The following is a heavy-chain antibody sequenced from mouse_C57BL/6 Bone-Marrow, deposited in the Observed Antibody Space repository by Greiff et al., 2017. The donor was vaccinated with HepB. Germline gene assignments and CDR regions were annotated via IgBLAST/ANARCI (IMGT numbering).Heavy chain of an antibody. CDR3: ARPHYDGSRFAY. Sequence: VQLQQPGAELVKPGASVKMSCKASGYTFTSYWITWVKQRPGQGLEWIGDIYPGSGSTNYNEKFKSKATLTVDTSSSTAYMQLSSLTSEDSAVYYCARPHYDGSRFAYWGQGTLVTVSA. CDR1: GYTFTSYW. CDR2: IYPGSGST. V-gene: IGHV1-55*01. J-gene: IGHJ3*01. D-gene: IGHD1-2*01.